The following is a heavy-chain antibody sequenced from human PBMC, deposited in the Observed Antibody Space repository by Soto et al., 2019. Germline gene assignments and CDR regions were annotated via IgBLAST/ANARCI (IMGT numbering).Heavy chain of an antibody. CDR3: ARDYYDSSGYLAPLDY. V-gene: IGHV3-21*01. CDR2: ISSSSSYI. Sequence: WGALTLSCAASGFTFSRYSMNWVGKAQGKGLGWVSSISSSSSYIYYADSVKGRFTISRDNAKNSLYLQMNSLRAEDTAVYYCARDYYDSSGYLAPLDYWGQGT. CDR1: GFTFSRYS. J-gene: IGHJ4*02. D-gene: IGHD3-22*01.